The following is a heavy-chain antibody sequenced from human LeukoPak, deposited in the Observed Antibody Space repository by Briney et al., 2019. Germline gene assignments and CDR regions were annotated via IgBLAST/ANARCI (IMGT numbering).Heavy chain of an antibody. J-gene: IGHJ4*02. CDR2: IYYSGST. Sequence: SETLSLTCTVSGGSVSSSSYYWGWIRQPPGKGLEWIGSIYYSGSTYYNPSLKSRVTISVDTSKNQFSLKLSSVTAADTAAYYWARRIVVTRGFDYWGQGTLVTVSS. CDR3: ARRIVVTRGFDY. CDR1: GGSVSSSSYY. D-gene: IGHD4-23*01. V-gene: IGHV4-39*01.